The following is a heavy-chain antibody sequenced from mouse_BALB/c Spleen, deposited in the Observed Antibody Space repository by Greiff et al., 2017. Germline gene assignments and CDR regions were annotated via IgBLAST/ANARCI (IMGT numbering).Heavy chain of an antibody. CDR1: GYTFSSYW. V-gene: IGHV1-9*01. D-gene: IGHD2-4*01. CDR3: ASSITTGAMDY. CDR2: ILPGSGST. J-gene: IGHJ4*01. Sequence: VQLQQSGAELMKPGASVKISCKATGYTFSSYWIEWVKQRPGHGLEWIGEILPGSGSTNYNEKFKGKATFTADTSSNTAYMQLSSLTSEDSAVYYCASSITTGAMDYWGQGTSVTVSS.